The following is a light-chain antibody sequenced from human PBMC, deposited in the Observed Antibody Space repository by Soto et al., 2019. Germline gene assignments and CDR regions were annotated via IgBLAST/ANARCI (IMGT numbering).Light chain of an antibody. CDR3: QQVNNYPLI. Sequence: IPLTQSPPSLSASVGDRVTITCRASQGLSSYLAWYQQKPGKAPKLLIYAASTLQSGVPSRFSGSGSETDFTLTISSLQPEDFATYYCQQVNNYPLIFGGGTKVEI. CDR1: QGLSSY. V-gene: IGKV1-9*01. CDR2: AAS. J-gene: IGKJ4*01.